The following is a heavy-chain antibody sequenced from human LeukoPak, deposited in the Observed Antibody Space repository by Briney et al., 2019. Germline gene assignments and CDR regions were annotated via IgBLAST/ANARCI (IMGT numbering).Heavy chain of an antibody. J-gene: IGHJ4*02. Sequence: SETLSLTCTVSGGSISSYYWSWIRQPPGKGLEWIGYIYYIGSTNYIPSLKSRVTISVDMSKNQFSLKLSSVTAADTAVYYCARLTALYFGDERVYYFDYWGQGTLVTVSS. D-gene: IGHD3-10*01. CDR3: ARLTALYFGDERVYYFDY. V-gene: IGHV4-59*08. CDR1: GGSISSYY. CDR2: IYYIGST.